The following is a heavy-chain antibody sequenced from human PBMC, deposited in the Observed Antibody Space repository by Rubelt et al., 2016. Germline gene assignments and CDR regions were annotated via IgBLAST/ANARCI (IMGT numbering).Heavy chain of an antibody. CDR3: AHSRDKYTSGWYYFDC. V-gene: IGHV2-5*02. CDR2: IYWDDDK. J-gene: IGHJ4*02. Sequence: QITLKESGPTLLKPTQTLTLTCTFSGFSLSTSGVGVGWIRQPPAKALAWLALIYWDDDKRYSPFLRSRLTITKDTSTNRVVLTMTQMDPVDTATDYWAHSRDKYTSGWYYFDCWGQGSLVTVSA. CDR1: GFSLSTSGVG. D-gene: IGHD6-19*01.